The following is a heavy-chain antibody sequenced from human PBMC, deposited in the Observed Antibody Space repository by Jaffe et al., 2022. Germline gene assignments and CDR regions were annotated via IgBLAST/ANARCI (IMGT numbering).Heavy chain of an antibody. CDR2: ISDSGSTI. V-gene: IGHV3-48*03. CDR3: ARDKAVAGNERPYYFDY. J-gene: IGHJ4*02. CDR1: GFTFSSYE. D-gene: IGHD6-19*01. Sequence: EVQLVESGGGLVQPGGSLRLSCAVSGFTFSSYEMNWVRQAPGKGLEWVSYISDSGSTIHYAESVKGRFTVSRDNAKNSLYLQMNSLRAEDTAVYYCARDKAVAGNERPYYFDYWGQGTLVTVSS.